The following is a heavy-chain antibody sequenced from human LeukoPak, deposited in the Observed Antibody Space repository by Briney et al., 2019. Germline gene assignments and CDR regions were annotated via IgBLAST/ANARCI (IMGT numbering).Heavy chain of an antibody. V-gene: IGHV3-30*04. CDR1: GFTFSSYA. CDR3: AKDGGVGGTGDY. J-gene: IGHJ4*02. CDR2: ISYDGSNK. D-gene: IGHD1-26*01. Sequence: GGSLRLSCAASGFTFSSYAMHWVRQAPGKGLEWVAVISYDGSNKYYADSVKGRFTISRDNSKNTLYLQMNSLRADDTAVYYCAKDGGVGGTGDYWGQGTLVTVSS.